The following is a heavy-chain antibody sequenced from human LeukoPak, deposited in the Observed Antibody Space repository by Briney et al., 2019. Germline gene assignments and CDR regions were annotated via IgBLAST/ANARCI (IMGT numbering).Heavy chain of an antibody. CDR2: ISWNSGSI. CDR1: GFTFDDYA. V-gene: IGHV3-9*01. J-gene: IGHJ4*02. D-gene: IGHD1-1*01. Sequence: PGGSLRLSCAASGFTFDDYAMHWVRQAPGKGLEWVSGISWNSGSIGYADSVKGRFTISRDNAKNSLYLQMNSLRAEDTAVYYCARDPLSQLRGKFDYWGQGTLVTVSS. CDR3: ARDPLSQLRGKFDY.